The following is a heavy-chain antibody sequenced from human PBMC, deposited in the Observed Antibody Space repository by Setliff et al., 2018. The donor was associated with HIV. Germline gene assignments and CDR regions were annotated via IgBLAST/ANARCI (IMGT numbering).Heavy chain of an antibody. D-gene: IGHD3-3*01. Sequence: ASVKVSCKASGYTFTIYGISWVRQAPGQGLEWMGWISPYNGNTKYEQNLQDRVTMTTDTSTSTVYMEPRSLRSDDTAVYYCARTYYNFWSGDYYYYGMDVWGQGTTVTVSS. CDR1: GYTFTIYG. V-gene: IGHV1-18*01. CDR3: ARTYYNFWSGDYYYYGMDV. CDR2: ISPYNGNT. J-gene: IGHJ6*02.